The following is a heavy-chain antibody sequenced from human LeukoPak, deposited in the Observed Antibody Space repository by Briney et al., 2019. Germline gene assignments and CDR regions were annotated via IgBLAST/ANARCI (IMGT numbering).Heavy chain of an antibody. V-gene: IGHV3-30-3*01. Sequence: GGSLRLSCAASGFTFSSYAMHWVRQAPGKGLEWVAVISYDGSNKYYADSVKGRFTISRDNSKNTLYLQMNSLRAEDTAVYYCARGAAEEQWLVGGYFDYWGQGTLVTVSS. J-gene: IGHJ4*02. D-gene: IGHD6-19*01. CDR1: GFTFSSYA. CDR3: ARGAAEEQWLVGGYFDY. CDR2: ISYDGSNK.